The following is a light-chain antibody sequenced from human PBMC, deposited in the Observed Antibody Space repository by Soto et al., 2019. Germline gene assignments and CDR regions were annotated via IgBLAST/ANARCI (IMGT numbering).Light chain of an antibody. J-gene: IGKJ1*01. CDR2: GAS. V-gene: IGKV3-20*01. CDR3: RQCGSSPRT. Sequence: EIVLTQSPGTLSLSPGDRATLSCRASQSVSSNFLAWYQQKPGQAPRPLIYGASIRATGIPDRFSVSGSGTNLTLTIRRLEHEDFAMHFWRQCGSSPRTFGQGTKVELK. CDR1: QSVSSNF.